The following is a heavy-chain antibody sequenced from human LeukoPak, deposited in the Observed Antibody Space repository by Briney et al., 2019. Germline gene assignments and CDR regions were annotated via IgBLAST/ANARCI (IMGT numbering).Heavy chain of an antibody. CDR1: GFTFSDYY. CDR3: ARTHCSSTSCYSGGEGYGMDV. CDR2: ISSSGSTI. V-gene: IGHV3-11*01. D-gene: IGHD2-2*01. Sequence: GGSLRLSCAASGFTFSDYYMSWIRQAPGKGLEWVSYISSSGSTIYYADSVKGRFTISRDNAKNSLYLQMNSLRAEDTAVYYCARTHCSSTSCYSGGEGYGMDVWGQGTTVTVSS. J-gene: IGHJ6*02.